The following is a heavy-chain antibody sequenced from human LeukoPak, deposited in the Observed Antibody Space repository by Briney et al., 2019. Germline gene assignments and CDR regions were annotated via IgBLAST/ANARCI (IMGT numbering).Heavy chain of an antibody. Sequence: GGSLRLSRAASGFTFSSYGMHWVRQAPGKGLEWVAFIRYDGSNKYYADSMKGRFTFSRDNSKNTLYLQMNSLRAEDTAVYYCAKAHSTSSSSNFDYWGQGTLVTVSS. CDR2: IRYDGSNK. V-gene: IGHV3-30*02. CDR3: AKAHSTSSSSNFDY. J-gene: IGHJ4*02. D-gene: IGHD2-2*01. CDR1: GFTFSSYG.